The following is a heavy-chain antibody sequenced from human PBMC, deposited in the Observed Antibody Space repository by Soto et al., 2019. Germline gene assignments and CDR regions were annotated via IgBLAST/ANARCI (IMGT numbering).Heavy chain of an antibody. V-gene: IGHV1-69*13. J-gene: IGHJ6*02. CDR1: GGTFSSYA. Sequence: ASVKVSCKASGGTFSSYAISWVRQAPGQGLEWMGGIIPIFGTANYAQKFQGRVTITADESTSTAYMELSSLRSEDTAVYYCARVYLELRGPIGGYYYYGMDVWGQGTTVTVSS. D-gene: IGHD1-7*01. CDR2: IIPIFGTA. CDR3: ARVYLELRGPIGGYYYYGMDV.